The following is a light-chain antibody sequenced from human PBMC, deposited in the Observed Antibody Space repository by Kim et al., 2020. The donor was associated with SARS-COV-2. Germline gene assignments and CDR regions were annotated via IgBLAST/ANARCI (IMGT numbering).Light chain of an antibody. V-gene: IGKV1-27*01. CDR3: LNYNTAPWT. CDR1: EDISNY. CDR2: AAS. Sequence: ASAEDRVTITCRASEDISNYLVWYQQKPGKAPKPLIYAASTLLSGVPSRFSGSGSGTEFTLTISSPQPEDAATYYCLNYNTAPWTFGQGTKVDIK. J-gene: IGKJ1*01.